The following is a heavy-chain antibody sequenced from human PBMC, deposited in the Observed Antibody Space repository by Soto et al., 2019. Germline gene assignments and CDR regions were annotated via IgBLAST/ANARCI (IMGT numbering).Heavy chain of an antibody. CDR1: GFPFNSYT. CDR3: AKDKTGVRGGYYYYGVDV. J-gene: IGHJ6*02. V-gene: IGHV3-23*01. Sequence: EVRLLESGGELVQPGESLRVSCAASGFPFNSYTMNWVRQAPGKGLEWVSAISNTGVTTFYADSVRGRFTISRDNSKNTLYLQMNSLRAEDTAVYFCAKDKTGVRGGYYYYGVDVWGQGTTVTVSS. CDR2: ISNTGVTT. D-gene: IGHD1-1*01.